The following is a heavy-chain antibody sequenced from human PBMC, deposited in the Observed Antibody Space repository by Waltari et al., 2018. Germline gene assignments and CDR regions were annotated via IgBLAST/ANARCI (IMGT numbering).Heavy chain of an antibody. D-gene: IGHD3-22*01. Sequence: QITLKESGPTLVKPTQPLTLTCTFSGFSLSTSGVGVGWIRQPPGKALEWLALIYWNDDKRYSPSLKSRLTITKETSKNQVVLTMTNMDAVDTATYYGARIVGDDSSGDLDYWGQGTLVTVSS. CDR3: ARIVGDDSSGDLDY. J-gene: IGHJ4*02. V-gene: IGHV2-5*01. CDR2: IYWNDDK. CDR1: GFSLSTSGVG.